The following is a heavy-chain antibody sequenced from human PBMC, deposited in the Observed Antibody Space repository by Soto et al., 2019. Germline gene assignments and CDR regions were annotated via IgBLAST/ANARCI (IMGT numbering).Heavy chain of an antibody. CDR2: MNPNSGNT. J-gene: IGHJ4*02. D-gene: IGHD3-9*01. CDR1: GYTFTSYD. V-gene: IGHV1-8*01. Sequence: GASVKVSCKASGYTFTSYDINWVRQATGQGLEWMGWMNPNSGNTGYAQKFQGRVTMTRNTAISTAYMELSSLRSEDTAVYYCARTEILTGYQYFDYWGQGTLVTVSS. CDR3: ARTEILTGYQYFDY.